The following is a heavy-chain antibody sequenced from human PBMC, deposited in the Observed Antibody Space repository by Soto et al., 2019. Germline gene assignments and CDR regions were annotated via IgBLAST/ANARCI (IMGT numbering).Heavy chain of an antibody. D-gene: IGHD4-17*01. J-gene: IGHJ6*02. V-gene: IGHV3-23*01. CDR2: ISGSGGST. Sequence: GWSLRLSCTASGFTFSSYAMSWIRQAQGKGLVWVSAISGSGGSTYYADSVKGRFTISRDNSKNTLYLQMNSLRAEDTAVYYCSKDNHYGDYFPYYDYGMDVWGQGTTVTVSS. CDR3: SKDNHYGDYFPYYDYGMDV. CDR1: GFTFSSYA.